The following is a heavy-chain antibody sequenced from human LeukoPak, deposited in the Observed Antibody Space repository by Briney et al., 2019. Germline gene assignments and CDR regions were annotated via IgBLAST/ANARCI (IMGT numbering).Heavy chain of an antibody. CDR2: IYHGGSA. CDR1: GDSISSGGYS. D-gene: IGHD2/OR15-2a*01. CDR3: ARYFSVGQFKWFDP. J-gene: IGHJ5*02. V-gene: IGHV4-30-2*01. Sequence: QASETLSLTCAVSGDSISSGGYSWSWIRQPPGKGLEWIGYIYHGGSAYYDPSLKSRVNISVDKSKNQFSLELSSVTAADTAVYYCARYFSVGQFKWFDPWGQGTLVTVSS.